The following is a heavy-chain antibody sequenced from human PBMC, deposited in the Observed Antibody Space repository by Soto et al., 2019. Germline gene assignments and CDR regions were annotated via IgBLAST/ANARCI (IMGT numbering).Heavy chain of an antibody. V-gene: IGHV3-74*01. CDR3: VSDSHGDY. CDR2: IDHDGPT. J-gene: IGHJ4*02. Sequence: EVQLVESGGGLVQPGGSLRLSCAGSGFTFSNYWRHWVRQAPGKGLEWVSRIDHDGPTDYADSVRGRFTISRDNAENTLYLQMNSLRPEDTAVYYCVSDSHGDYWGQGTLVTVSS. CDR1: GFTFSNYW.